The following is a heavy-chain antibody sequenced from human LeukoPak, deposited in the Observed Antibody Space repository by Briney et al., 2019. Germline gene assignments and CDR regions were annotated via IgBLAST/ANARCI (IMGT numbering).Heavy chain of an antibody. CDR1: GYTLTELS. J-gene: IGHJ4*02. D-gene: IGHD6-13*01. Sequence: WASVKVSCKVSGYTLTELSMHWVRQAPGKGLEWMGGFDPEDGETIYAQKFQGRVTMTEDTSTDTAYMELSSLRSEDTAVYYCAIRRAYPGIAAAALDYWGQGTLVTVSP. V-gene: IGHV1-24*01. CDR2: FDPEDGET. CDR3: AIRRAYPGIAAAALDY.